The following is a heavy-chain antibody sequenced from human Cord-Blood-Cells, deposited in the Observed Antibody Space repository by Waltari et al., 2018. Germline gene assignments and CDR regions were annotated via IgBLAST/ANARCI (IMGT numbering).Heavy chain of an antibody. D-gene: IGHD6-19*01. CDR2: IYYSRST. V-gene: IGHV4-39*07. J-gene: IGHJ6*03. CDR1: GGSISSSSYY. CDR3: AILPRIAVAGTDYYYYMDV. Sequence: QLQLQESGPGLVKPSETLSLTCTVSGGSISSSSYYWGWIRQPPGKGLEWIGSIYYSRSTYYNPSLKSRCTIPVDTSKNQFSLKLSSVTAADTAVYYCAILPRIAVAGTDYYYYMDVWGKGTTVTVSS.